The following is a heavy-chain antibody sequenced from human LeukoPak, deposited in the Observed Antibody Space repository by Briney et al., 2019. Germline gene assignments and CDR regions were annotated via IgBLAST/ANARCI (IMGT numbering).Heavy chain of an antibody. D-gene: IGHD3-9*01. CDR3: ARARYYDILTGYSGNWFDP. Sequence: SVKVSCKASGGTFSSYAISWVRQAPGQGLEWMGGIIPIFGTANYAQKFQGRVTITADESTSTAYMELSSLRSEDTAVYYCARARYYDILTGYSGNWFDPWGQGTLVTVSS. CDR1: GGTFSSYA. J-gene: IGHJ5*02. V-gene: IGHV1-69*01. CDR2: IIPIFGTA.